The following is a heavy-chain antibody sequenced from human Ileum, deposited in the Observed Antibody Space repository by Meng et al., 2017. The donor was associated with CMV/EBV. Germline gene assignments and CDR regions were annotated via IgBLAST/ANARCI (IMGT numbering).Heavy chain of an antibody. CDR1: AYTLSGYI. V-gene: IGHV1-2*02. J-gene: IGHJ4*02. CDR3: ARRERISCGLEY. D-gene: IGHD2-15*01. CDR2: IGHNTGGK. Sequence: QVQLVQAERDRQKPATSVTASGKTSAYTLSGYIIYGVRQGTGQEGEWMGRIGHNTGGKKYIQRFQGRVTMTWNTSISTAYMELSGLRFDDTAVYYCARRERISCGLEYWGQGTLVTVSS.